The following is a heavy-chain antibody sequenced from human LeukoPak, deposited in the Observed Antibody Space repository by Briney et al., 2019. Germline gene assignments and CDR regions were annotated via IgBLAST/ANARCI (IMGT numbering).Heavy chain of an antibody. V-gene: IGHV3-7*01. D-gene: IGHD6-13*01. J-gene: IGHJ4*02. CDR2: IKQDGSEK. CDR3: ARDSAGNDY. Sequence: GGAPGLSRAASGFTFFTYLMSWVRPAPGEGLEWVANIKQDGSEKYYIDSVKGRFTISRDNAKNSLYLQMNSLRAEDTAMYYCARDSAGNDYWGQGTLVTVSS. CDR1: GFTFFTYL.